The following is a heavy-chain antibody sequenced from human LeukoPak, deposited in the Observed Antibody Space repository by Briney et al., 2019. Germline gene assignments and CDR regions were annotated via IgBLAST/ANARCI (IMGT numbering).Heavy chain of an antibody. Sequence: PGGSLRLSCATSGFTFSSYAMSWVRQAPGKGLEWVSAISGSDGSTYYADSVKGRFTISRDNSKNTLYLQMNSLRAEDTAVYYCAKDRNYDYGDPFDYWGQGTLVTVSS. J-gene: IGHJ4*02. CDR1: GFTFSSYA. CDR2: ISGSDGST. CDR3: AKDRNYDYGDPFDY. D-gene: IGHD4-17*01. V-gene: IGHV3-23*01.